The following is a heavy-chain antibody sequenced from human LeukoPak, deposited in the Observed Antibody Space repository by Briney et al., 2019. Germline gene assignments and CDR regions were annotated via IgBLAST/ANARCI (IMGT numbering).Heavy chain of an antibody. D-gene: IGHD3-16*01. Sequence: GGSLRLSCAASGFTVSSNYMSWVRQAPGKGLEGVSVIYSGGSTYYADSVKGRFTISRDNSKNTLYLQMNSLRAEDTAVYYCARDSWGSFAFDYWGQGTLVTVSS. CDR1: GFTVSSNY. J-gene: IGHJ4*02. CDR2: IYSGGST. CDR3: ARDSWGSFAFDY. V-gene: IGHV3-66*01.